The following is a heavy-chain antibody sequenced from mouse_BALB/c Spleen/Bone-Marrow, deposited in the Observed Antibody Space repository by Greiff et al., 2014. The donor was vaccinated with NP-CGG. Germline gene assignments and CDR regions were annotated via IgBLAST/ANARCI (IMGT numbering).Heavy chain of an antibody. CDR1: GYTFTDYA. CDR3: ARSYYGSSYPMDY. J-gene: IGHJ4*01. D-gene: IGHD1-1*01. CDR2: ISTYSGNT. Sequence: QVQLKESGPELVRPGVSVKISCKGSGYTFTDYAMHWVKQSHAKSLEWIGVISTYSGNTNYNQKFKGKATMTVDKSSSTAYMELARLTSEDSAIYCCARSYYGSSYPMDYWGQGTSVTVSS. V-gene: IGHV1-67*01.